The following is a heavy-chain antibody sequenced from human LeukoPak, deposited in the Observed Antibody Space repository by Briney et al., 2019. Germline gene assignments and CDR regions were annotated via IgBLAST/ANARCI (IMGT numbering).Heavy chain of an antibody. CDR1: GYTFTSYG. Sequence: WASVKVSCKASGYTFTSYGISWVRQAPGQGLEWMGWISAYNGNTNYAQKLQGRVTITRDTSASTAYMELSSLRSEDTAVYYCARSPKHSKWELGGIWFDPWGQGTLVTVSS. D-gene: IGHD1-26*01. CDR2: ISAYNGNT. CDR3: ARSPKHSKWELGGIWFDP. V-gene: IGHV1-18*01. J-gene: IGHJ5*02.